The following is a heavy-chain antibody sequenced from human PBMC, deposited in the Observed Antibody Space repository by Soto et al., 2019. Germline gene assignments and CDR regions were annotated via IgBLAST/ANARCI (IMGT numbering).Heavy chain of an antibody. Sequence: ASVKVSCKASGYTFTGYYMHWVRQAPGQGLEWMGWINPNSGGTNYAQKLQGWVTMTRDTSISTAYMEPSRLRSDDTAVYYCARDRPYYDFWSGYRGYYYGMDVWGQGTTVTVSS. CDR3: ARDRPYYDFWSGYRGYYYGMDV. V-gene: IGHV1-2*04. CDR1: GYTFTGYY. D-gene: IGHD3-3*01. CDR2: INPNSGGT. J-gene: IGHJ6*02.